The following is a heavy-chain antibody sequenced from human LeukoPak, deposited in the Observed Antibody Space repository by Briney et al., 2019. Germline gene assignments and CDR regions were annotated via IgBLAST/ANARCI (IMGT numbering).Heavy chain of an antibody. CDR1: GGSISSYY. J-gene: IGHJ5*02. D-gene: IGHD6-6*01. Sequence: PSETLSLTCTVSGGSISSYYWSWIRQPPGKGLEWIGYIYYSGSTNYNPSLKSRVTISVDTSKNQFSLKLSSVTAADTAVYYCARSENLYSGYWLDPWGQGTLVTVSS. CDR3: ARSENLYSGYWLDP. V-gene: IGHV4-59*08. CDR2: IYYSGST.